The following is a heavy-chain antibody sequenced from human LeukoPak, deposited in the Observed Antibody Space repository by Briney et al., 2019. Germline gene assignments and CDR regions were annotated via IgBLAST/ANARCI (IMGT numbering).Heavy chain of an antibody. Sequence: PSETLSLTCAVSGGSISSSNWWSWVRQPPGKGLEWIGEIYHSGSTNYNPSLKSRVTISVYKSKNQFSLKLSSVNAADTAVYYCARTRRNFDWLLSSRWFDPWGQGTLVTVSS. CDR1: GGSISSSNW. CDR3: ARTRRNFDWLLSSRWFDP. J-gene: IGHJ5*02. V-gene: IGHV4-4*02. D-gene: IGHD3-9*01. CDR2: IYHSGST.